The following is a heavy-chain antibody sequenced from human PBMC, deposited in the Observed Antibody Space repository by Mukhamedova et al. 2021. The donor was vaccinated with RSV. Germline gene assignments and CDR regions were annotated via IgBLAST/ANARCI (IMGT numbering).Heavy chain of an antibody. V-gene: IGHV4-59*01. Sequence: WVGNIYYSGSTKFNPSLKSRVAISIDTSKNQFSLRLRSVTAADTAMYYCARVSYDYVWGSDRPHFDYWGLGTLVTVSS. J-gene: IGHJ4*02. CDR3: ARVSYDYVWGSDRPHFDY. CDR2: IYYSGST. D-gene: IGHD3-16*02.